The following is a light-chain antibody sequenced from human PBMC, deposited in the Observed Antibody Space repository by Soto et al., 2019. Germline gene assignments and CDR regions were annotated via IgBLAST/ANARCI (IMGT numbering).Light chain of an antibody. CDR1: GGSIASNY. CDR3: QSYDGNNRV. Sequence: FMLTQPHSMSESAGKTVTLSCTRSGGSIASNYVQWYQLRPGSVPTTVIHEDDQRSSGVPDRFSGSIDRSSNSASLTISGLKSEDEADYYCQSYDGNNRVFGGGTKVTVL. J-gene: IGLJ3*02. V-gene: IGLV6-57*04. CDR2: EDD.